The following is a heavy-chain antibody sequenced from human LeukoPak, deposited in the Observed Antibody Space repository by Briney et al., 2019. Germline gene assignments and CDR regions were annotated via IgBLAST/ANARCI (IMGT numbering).Heavy chain of an antibody. CDR2: IVVGSGNT. D-gene: IGHD6-6*01. CDR1: GFTFTSSA. J-gene: IGHJ3*02. CDR3: AAPQECSSSNEAFDI. Sequence: SVKVSCKASGFTFTSSAMQWVRQARGQRLEWIGWIVVGSGNTNYAQKFQERVTITRDMSTSTAYMELSSMRSEDTAVYSCAAPQECSSSNEAFDIWGQGTMVTVSS. V-gene: IGHV1-58*02.